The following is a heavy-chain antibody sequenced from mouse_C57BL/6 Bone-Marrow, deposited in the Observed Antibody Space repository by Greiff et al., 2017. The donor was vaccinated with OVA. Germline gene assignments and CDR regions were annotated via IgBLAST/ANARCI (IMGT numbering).Heavy chain of an antibody. J-gene: IGHJ3*01. Sequence: VQGVESGPGLVAPSQSLSITCTVSGFSLTSYAISWVRQPPGKGLEWLGVIWTGGGTTYNSALKSRLSISKDNSKSQVFLKMNSLQTDDTARYYGASLYYYGSSGAWFAYWGQGTLVTVSA. CDR3: ASLYYYGSSGAWFAY. V-gene: IGHV2-9-1*01. CDR1: GFSLTSYA. CDR2: IWTGGGT. D-gene: IGHD1-1*01.